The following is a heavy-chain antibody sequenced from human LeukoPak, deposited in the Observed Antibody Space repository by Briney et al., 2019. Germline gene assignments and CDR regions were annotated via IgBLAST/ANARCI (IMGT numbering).Heavy chain of an antibody. CDR3: TTGLPRSTSCSHDY. D-gene: IGHD2/OR15-2a*01. Sequence: GGSLRLSCAASGFTFSNSWMLWVRQAPGRGLEWGGRIKRDIDGGTTDYAAPVKGRFTITRDDSENTLYLQMNSLKTEDTAVYYCTTGLPRSTSCSHDYWGQGTQVTVSS. CDR2: IKRDIDGGTT. J-gene: IGHJ4*02. CDR1: GFTFSNSW. V-gene: IGHV3-15*01.